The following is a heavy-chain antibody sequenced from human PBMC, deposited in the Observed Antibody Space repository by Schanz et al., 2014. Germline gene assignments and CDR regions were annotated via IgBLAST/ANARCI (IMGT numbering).Heavy chain of an antibody. CDR2: ISSSSIYT. J-gene: IGHJ3*02. Sequence: VQLVESGGGLVQPGGSLRLSCAASRFTFSNYAMSWVRQAPGKGLEWVSYISSSSIYTNYADSVKGRFTISRDNAKNSLYLEMTSLRGEDTAVYYCARENLNWEAFDIWGQGTVVTVSS. D-gene: IGHD7-27*01. CDR3: ARENLNWEAFDI. CDR1: RFTFSNYA. V-gene: IGHV3-11*05.